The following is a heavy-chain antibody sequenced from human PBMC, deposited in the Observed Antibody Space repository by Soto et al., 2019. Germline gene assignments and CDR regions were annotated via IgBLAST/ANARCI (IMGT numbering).Heavy chain of an antibody. D-gene: IGHD3-9*01. CDR1: GFTFSSYA. V-gene: IGHV3-23*01. Sequence: EVQLLESGGGLVQPGGSLRLSCAASGFTFSSYAMSWVRQAPGKGLEWVSAISGSGGSTYYADSVKGRFTISRDNSKKTLYLQMNSLRAEDTAVYYCAGEYYDILAPTDYWGQGTLVTVSS. J-gene: IGHJ4*02. CDR3: AGEYYDILAPTDY. CDR2: ISGSGGST.